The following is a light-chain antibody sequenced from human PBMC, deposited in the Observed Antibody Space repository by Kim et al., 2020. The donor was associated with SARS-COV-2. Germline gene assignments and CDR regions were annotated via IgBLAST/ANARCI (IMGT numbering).Light chain of an antibody. CDR3: QAWDSSFVV. CDR2: QDS. Sequence: VSPGQEVSITCSGGKMGEKKACWDQQKPGRTPVLVIYQDSKRPSRIPERFSGSNSGNTATLAISGTQGMDEAGYYCQAWDSSFVVFGGGTQLTVL. J-gene: IGLJ2*01. CDR1: KMGEKK. V-gene: IGLV3-1*01.